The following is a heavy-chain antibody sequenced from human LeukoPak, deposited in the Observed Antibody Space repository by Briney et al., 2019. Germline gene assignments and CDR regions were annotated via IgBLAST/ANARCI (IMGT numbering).Heavy chain of an antibody. CDR3: ARVADDYVWGSYSDY. Sequence: ASVKVSCKASGYTFTGYYMHWVRQAPGQGLEWMGWINPNSGGTNYAQKFQGRDTMTRDTSISTAYMELSRLRSDDTAVYYCARVADDYVWGSYSDYWGQGTLVTVSS. V-gene: IGHV1-2*02. D-gene: IGHD3-16*01. J-gene: IGHJ4*02. CDR1: GYTFTGYY. CDR2: INPNSGGT.